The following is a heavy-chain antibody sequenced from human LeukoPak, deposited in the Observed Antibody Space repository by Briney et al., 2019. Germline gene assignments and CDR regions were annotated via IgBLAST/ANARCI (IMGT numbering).Heavy chain of an antibody. CDR2: ISSSSSYI. V-gene: IGHV3-21*04. D-gene: IGHD3-22*01. CDR1: GFTLSSYS. Sequence: PGGSLRLSCAASGFTLSSYSMNWVRQAPGKGLEWVSSISSSSSYIYYADSVKGRFTISRDNAKNSLYLQMNSLRSEDTAVYYCARGQIYYYDSSGDDAFDIWGQGTMVTVSS. CDR3: ARGQIYYYDSSGDDAFDI. J-gene: IGHJ3*02.